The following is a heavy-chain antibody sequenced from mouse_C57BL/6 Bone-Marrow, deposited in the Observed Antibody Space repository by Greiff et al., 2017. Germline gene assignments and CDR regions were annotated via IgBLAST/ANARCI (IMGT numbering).Heavy chain of an antibody. CDR3: SYSGSSDVYAMDY. CDR2: IWSGGST. Sequence: VKLVESGPGLVQPSQSLSISCTVSGFSFTSYGVHWVRQSPGKGLEWLGVIWSGGSTDYDAAFISRLCISKDNSKSQVFFKMNSLQADDTAIYYCSYSGSSDVYAMDYWGQGTSVTVSS. D-gene: IGHD1-1*01. CDR1: GFSFTSYG. V-gene: IGHV2-2*01. J-gene: IGHJ4*01.